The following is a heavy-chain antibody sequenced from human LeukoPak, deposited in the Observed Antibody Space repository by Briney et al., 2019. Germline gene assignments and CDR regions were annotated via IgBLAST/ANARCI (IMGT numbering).Heavy chain of an antibody. J-gene: IGHJ4*02. CDR2: IRYDGSNK. V-gene: IGHV3-30*02. CDR1: GFTFSSYG. Sequence: GGSLRLSCAASGFTFSSYGMHWVRQAPGKGLEWVAFIRYDGSNKYYADSVKGRFTISRDNSKNTLYLQMNSLRAEDTAVYYCAKGPWPWSGYYRGPYFDYWGQGTLVTVSS. CDR3: AKGPWPWSGYYRGPYFDY. D-gene: IGHD3-3*01.